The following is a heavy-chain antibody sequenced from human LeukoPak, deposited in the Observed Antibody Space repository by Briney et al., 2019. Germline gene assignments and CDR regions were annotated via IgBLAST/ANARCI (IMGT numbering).Heavy chain of an antibody. CDR3: AKDRGTTMIVVVITGFDY. CDR2: IKQDGSEK. D-gene: IGHD3-22*01. Sequence: PGGSLRLSCAASGFTFSSYWMSWVRQAPGKGLEWVANIKQDGSEKYYVDSVKGRFTISRDNAKNSLYLQMNSLRAEDTAVYYCAKDRGTTMIVVVITGFDYWGQGTLVTVSS. J-gene: IGHJ4*02. V-gene: IGHV3-7*03. CDR1: GFTFSSYW.